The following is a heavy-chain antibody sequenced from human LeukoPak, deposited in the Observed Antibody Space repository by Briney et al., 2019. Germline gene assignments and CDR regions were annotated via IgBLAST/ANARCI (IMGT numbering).Heavy chain of an antibody. CDR1: VFTLDEYG. CDR2: INWIGDRS. J-gene: IGHJ3*02. V-gene: IGHV3-20*04. D-gene: IGHD3-10*01. Sequence: GGSLRLSRAASVFTLDEYGMSWVRQAPGKGLRGVSGINWIGDRSGYAHPVKGRYDISRHNAKNSLYLQMNSLRAEDTGLYYCARGPPYYYGSGSSLRGAFDIWGQGTMVSVSS. CDR3: ARGPPYYYGSGSSLRGAFDI.